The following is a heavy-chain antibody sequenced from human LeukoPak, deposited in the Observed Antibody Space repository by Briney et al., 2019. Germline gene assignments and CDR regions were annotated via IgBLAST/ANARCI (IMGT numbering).Heavy chain of an antibody. Sequence: PGGSLRLSCEASGFSFDDYAMHWVRQAPGKGLEWLSIISWNSGYIGYADPVKGRFIISRDNAKNSLYLQMNSLRAEDTAFYYCAKVRGTYSSGYFFDYWGQGALVTVSS. V-gene: IGHV3-9*01. J-gene: IGHJ4*02. CDR1: GFSFDDYA. D-gene: IGHD6-19*01. CDR2: ISWNSGYI. CDR3: AKVRGTYSSGYFFDY.